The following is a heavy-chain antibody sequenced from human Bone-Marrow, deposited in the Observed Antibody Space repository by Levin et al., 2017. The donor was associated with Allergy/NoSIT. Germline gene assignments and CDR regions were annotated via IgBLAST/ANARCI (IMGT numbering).Heavy chain of an antibody. Sequence: GESLKISCAASGFTVGNNYMSWVRQAAGRGLEWVSVIYSGGSTHYADSVKGRFTISRDSSKNTLYLQMNSLGAEDTAMYYCARRSYSRSASLGYWGQGTLVTVSS. D-gene: IGHD2-21*01. V-gene: IGHV3-53*01. CDR2: IYSGGST. CDR1: GFTVGNNY. CDR3: ARRSYSRSASLGY. J-gene: IGHJ4*02.